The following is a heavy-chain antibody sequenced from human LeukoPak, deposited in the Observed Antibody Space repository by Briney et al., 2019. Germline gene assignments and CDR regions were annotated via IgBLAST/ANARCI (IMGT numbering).Heavy chain of an antibody. V-gene: IGHV4-30-4*08. CDR3: ARGDYCSSTSCYNGYFQH. D-gene: IGHD2-2*02. CDR2: IYYSGST. CDR1: GGSISSGDYY. Sequence: SQTLSLTCTVSGGSISSGDYYLSWIRQPPGKGLEWIGYIYYSGSTYYNPSLKSRVTISVDTSKNQFSLKLSSVTAADTAVYYCARGDYCSSTSCYNGYFQHWGQGTLVTVSS. J-gene: IGHJ1*01.